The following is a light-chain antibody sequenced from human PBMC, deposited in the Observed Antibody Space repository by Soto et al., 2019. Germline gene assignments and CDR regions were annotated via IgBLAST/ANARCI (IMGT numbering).Light chain of an antibody. V-gene: IGLV1-40*01. J-gene: IGLJ1*01. CDR1: NSNIGAGYD. CDR2: GNI. CDR3: QSYDSSLRAYV. Sequence: QSVLTQPPSVSGAPGQRVTISCTGSNSNIGAGYDVHWYQLLPGTAPKLLIYGNINRPSGVPDRFSGSKSGTSASLAITGLQAEDEADYYCQSYDSSLRAYVFGTGTKLTVL.